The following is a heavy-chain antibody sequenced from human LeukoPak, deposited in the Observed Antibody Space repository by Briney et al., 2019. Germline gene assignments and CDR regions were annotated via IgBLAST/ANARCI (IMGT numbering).Heavy chain of an antibody. CDR2: INPNSGGT. J-gene: IGHJ4*02. CDR3: VRTRTIVGAKGFDY. V-gene: IGHV1-2*06. D-gene: IGHD1-26*01. Sequence: GASVKVSCKASGYTFTGYYMHWVRQAPGQGLEWMGRINPNSGGTNYAQKFQGRVTMTRDTSISTAYMELSRLRSDDTAVYYCVRTRTIVGAKGFDYWGQGTLVTVSS. CDR1: GYTFTGYY.